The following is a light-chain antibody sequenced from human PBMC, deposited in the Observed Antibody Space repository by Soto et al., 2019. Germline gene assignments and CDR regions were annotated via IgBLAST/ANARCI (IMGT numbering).Light chain of an antibody. Sequence: DIQLTQSPSVLSASVGDTVTITCRASQALSNYLAWYQQKPGKAPDLLIYSASTLQSGVPSRFSGSGSETEFSLTITGLRSEDFATYFCQQTNTSPRTFGQGTKVDIK. CDR1: QALSNY. J-gene: IGKJ1*01. CDR3: QQTNTSPRT. V-gene: IGKV1-9*01. CDR2: SAS.